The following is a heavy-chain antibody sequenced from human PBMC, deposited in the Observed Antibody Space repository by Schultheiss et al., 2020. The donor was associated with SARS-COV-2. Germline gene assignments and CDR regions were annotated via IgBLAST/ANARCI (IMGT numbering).Heavy chain of an antibody. CDR3: ARDREQQLLGGHYYYGMDV. V-gene: IGHV3-30*04. D-gene: IGHD6-13*01. Sequence: GGSLRLSCAASGFTFSSYAMHWVRQAPGKGLEWVAVIWYDGSNKYYADSVRGRFTISRDNSKNTLYLQMNSLRPEDTAVYYCARDREQQLLGGHYYYGMDVWGQGTTVTVSS. CDR1: GFTFSSYA. CDR2: IWYDGSNK. J-gene: IGHJ6*02.